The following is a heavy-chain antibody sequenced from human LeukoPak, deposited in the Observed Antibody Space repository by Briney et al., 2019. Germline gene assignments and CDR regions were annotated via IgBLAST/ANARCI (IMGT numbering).Heavy chain of an antibody. CDR1: GFTFINAW. J-gene: IGHJ4*02. Sequence: GGSLRLSCAASGFTFINAWMAWVRQAPGKGLEWVGRIKAKAHGGTIEYAAPVKGRFTISRDDSKNTLYLQMNSLKTEDTAVYYCTTDGVGVEGTTYDNWGQGTLVSVSS. D-gene: IGHD1-14*01. V-gene: IGHV3-15*01. CDR3: TTDGVGVEGTTYDN. CDR2: IKAKAHGGTI.